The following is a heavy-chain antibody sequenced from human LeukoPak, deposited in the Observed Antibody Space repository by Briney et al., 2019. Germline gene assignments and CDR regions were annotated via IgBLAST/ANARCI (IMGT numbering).Heavy chain of an antibody. Sequence: GGSLRLSCAASRFIFSSYGMSWVRQAPGKGLEWVSAISGSGGSTYYADSVKGRFTISRDNSKNTLYLQMNSLRAEDTAVYYCAKDIWFGELMGYFDYWGQGTLVTVSS. CDR1: RFIFSSYG. CDR2: ISGSGGST. D-gene: IGHD3-10*01. J-gene: IGHJ4*02. V-gene: IGHV3-23*01. CDR3: AKDIWFGELMGYFDY.